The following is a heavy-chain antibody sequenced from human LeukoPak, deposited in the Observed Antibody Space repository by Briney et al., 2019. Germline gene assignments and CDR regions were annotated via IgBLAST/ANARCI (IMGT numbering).Heavy chain of an antibody. CDR1: GFTFRTYG. J-gene: IGHJ4*02. CDR2: ISMSGGTT. V-gene: IGHV3-23*01. D-gene: IGHD5-18*01. Sequence: PGGSLRLSCVTSGFTFRTYGMSWVRQAPGKGLEWVSAISMSGGTTYYADSVKGRFTISRDNSKNTLYLQMNSLRAEDTAVYYCAREPYSYGYGTFLFDYWGQGTLVTVSS. CDR3: AREPYSYGYGTFLFDY.